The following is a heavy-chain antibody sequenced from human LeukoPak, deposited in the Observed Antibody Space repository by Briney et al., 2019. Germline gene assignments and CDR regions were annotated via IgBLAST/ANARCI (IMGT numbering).Heavy chain of an antibody. CDR3: SKDRETFTSGWYGGYFDY. CDR2: IQYDESDK. Sequence: PGGSLRLSCAASGFTFSRYAMHWVRQAPGNGLEWVAFIQYDESDKYYADSVKGRFTICRDNSKNTVYLQMSSLGAEDSAVYYCSKDRETFTSGWYGGYFDYWGQGTLVTVSS. V-gene: IGHV3-30*02. D-gene: IGHD6-19*01. CDR1: GFTFSRYA. J-gene: IGHJ4*02.